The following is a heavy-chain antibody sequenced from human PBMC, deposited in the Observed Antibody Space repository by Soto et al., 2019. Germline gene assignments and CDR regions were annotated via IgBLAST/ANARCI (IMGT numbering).Heavy chain of an antibody. V-gene: IGHV3-74*01. CDR2: IKGDGSSL. CDR1: GFTFTTYW. CDR3: ARGLKNYYGVDV. Sequence: EVKVVESGGGLVQPGGSLRLSCAASGFTFTTYWMRWVRQVPGKGLVWVSRIKGDGSSLSYADSVKGRFTISRDNVENTVYRQMGSLRADDTAVYYCARGLKNYYGVDVWGQGTTVTVSS. J-gene: IGHJ6*02.